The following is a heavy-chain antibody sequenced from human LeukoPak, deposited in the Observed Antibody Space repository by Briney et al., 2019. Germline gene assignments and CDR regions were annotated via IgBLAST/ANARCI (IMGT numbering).Heavy chain of an antibody. CDR3: ASEYGDYVYYFDY. Sequence: PGGSLRLSCAASGFTFSWYWMSWVRQAPGKGLEWVANIKEDGSIKYYVDSVKGRLTISRDNAKNSLYLQMNSLRAEDTAVYYCASEYGDYVYYFDYWGQGTLITVSS. V-gene: IGHV3-7*01. CDR1: GFTFSWYW. J-gene: IGHJ4*02. CDR2: IKEDGSIK. D-gene: IGHD4-17*01.